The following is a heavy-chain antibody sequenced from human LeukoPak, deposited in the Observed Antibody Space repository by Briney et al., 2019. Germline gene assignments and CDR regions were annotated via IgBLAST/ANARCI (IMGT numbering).Heavy chain of an antibody. D-gene: IGHD3-10*01. V-gene: IGHV4-39*01. CDR1: GGSISSSSYY. CDR3: ARRRYYYNPLFDY. CDR2: IYYSGST. J-gene: IGHJ4*02. Sequence: SETLSLTCTVSGGSISSSSYYWGWIRQPPGKGLEWIGSIYYSGSTYYNPSLKSRVTISVDASKNQFSLKLSSVTAADTAVYYCARRRYYYNPLFDYWGQGTLVTVSS.